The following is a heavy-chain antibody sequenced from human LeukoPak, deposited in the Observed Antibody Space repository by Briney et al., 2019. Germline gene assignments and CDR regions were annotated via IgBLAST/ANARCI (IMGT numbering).Heavy chain of an antibody. CDR1: GGSISSGSYY. CDR2: IYYSGST. V-gene: IGHV4-39*07. D-gene: IGHD2-15*01. Sequence: SETLSLTCTVSGGSISSGSYYWSWIRQPAGKGLEWIGSIYYSGSTYYNPSLKSRVTISVDTSKNQFSLKLSSVTAADTAVYYCARVLLGTWFDPWGQGTLVTVSS. J-gene: IGHJ5*02. CDR3: ARVLLGTWFDP.